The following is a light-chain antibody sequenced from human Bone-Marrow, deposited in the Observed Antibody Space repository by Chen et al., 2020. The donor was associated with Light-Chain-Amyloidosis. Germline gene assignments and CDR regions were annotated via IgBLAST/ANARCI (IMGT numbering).Light chain of an antibody. J-gene: IGLJ3*02. CDR2: DDR. V-gene: IGLV3-21*02. CDR3: QVWDRSSDRPV. CDR1: NIGSTS. Sequence: SYVLTHPSSVSVAPGQTATIACGGNNIGSTSVHWYQQTPGQAPLLVIYDDRDRPSGIPGRLSGSNSGNTATLTISRVEAGDEADYYCQVWDRSSDRPVFGGGTKLTVL.